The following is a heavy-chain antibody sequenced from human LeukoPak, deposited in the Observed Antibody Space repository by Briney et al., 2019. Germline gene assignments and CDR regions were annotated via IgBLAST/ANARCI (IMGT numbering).Heavy chain of an antibody. J-gene: IGHJ6*03. CDR2: INWSGRST. CDR3: ARDRRVTTSYYYHYMDV. CDR1: GFTFDDYG. D-gene: IGHD4-17*01. Sequence: GGSLRLSCAASGFTFDDYGMSWVRQAPGKGLEWVSGINWSGRSTGYAESVKGRFTISRDNAKNSLYLQMNSLRAEDTAVYYCARDRRVTTSYYYHYMDVWGKGTTVTVSS. V-gene: IGHV3-20*04.